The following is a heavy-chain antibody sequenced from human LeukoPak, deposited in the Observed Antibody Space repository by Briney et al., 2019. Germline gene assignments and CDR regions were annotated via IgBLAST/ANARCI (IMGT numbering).Heavy chain of an antibody. Sequence: ASVKVSCKASGGTFSSYAISWVRQAPGQGLEWMGGIIPILGTANYAQKFQGRVTITADESTSTAYMELSSLRSEDTAVYYCAREPFCSGGSCYSDYWGQGTLVTVSS. CDR3: AREPFCSGGSCYSDY. D-gene: IGHD2-15*01. V-gene: IGHV1-69*13. CDR2: IIPILGTA. CDR1: GGTFSSYA. J-gene: IGHJ4*02.